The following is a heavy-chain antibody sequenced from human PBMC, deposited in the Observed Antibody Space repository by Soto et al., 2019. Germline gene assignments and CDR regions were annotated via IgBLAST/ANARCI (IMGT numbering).Heavy chain of an antibody. D-gene: IGHD2-2*02. CDR3: AADPVPAAILHYYGMDV. J-gene: IGHJ6*02. CDR1: GFTFTSSA. Sequence: SVKVSCKASGFTFTSSAVQWVRQARGQRLEWIGWIVVGSGNTNYAQKFQERVTITRDMSTSTAYMELSSLRSEDTAVYYCAADPVPAAILHYYGMDVWGQGTTVTVSS. V-gene: IGHV1-58*01. CDR2: IVVGSGNT.